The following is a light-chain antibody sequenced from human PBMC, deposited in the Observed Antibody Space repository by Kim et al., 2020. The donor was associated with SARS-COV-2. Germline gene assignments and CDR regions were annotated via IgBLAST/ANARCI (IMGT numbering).Light chain of an antibody. J-gene: IGLJ2*01. Sequence: VALGQTVRITCQGDSLRTYSAAWYQQKPGQAPVLVIYGKNDRPSGIPDRFSGSSSGNIASLTIAGAQAEDEADYCCKSRDTNTKVVFGGGTQLTVL. CDR3: KSRDTNTKVV. CDR2: GKN. CDR1: SLRTYS. V-gene: IGLV3-19*01.